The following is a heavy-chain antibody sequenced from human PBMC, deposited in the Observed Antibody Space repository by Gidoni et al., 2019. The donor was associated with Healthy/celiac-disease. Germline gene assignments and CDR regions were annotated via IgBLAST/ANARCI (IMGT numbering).Heavy chain of an antibody. Sequence: QLQLQESGPGLVKPSENLSLTCTVSGGSISSSSYYWGWIRQPPGKGLEWIGSIYYSGSTYYNPSLKSRVTISVDTSKNQFSLKLSSVTAADTAVYYCARRGATGAFDIWGQGTMVTVSS. J-gene: IGHJ3*02. V-gene: IGHV4-39*01. CDR1: GGSISSSSYY. CDR3: ARRGATGAFDI. CDR2: IYYSGST. D-gene: IGHD1-26*01.